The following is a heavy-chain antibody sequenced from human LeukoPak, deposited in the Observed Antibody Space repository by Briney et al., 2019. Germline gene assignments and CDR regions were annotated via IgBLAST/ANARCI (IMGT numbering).Heavy chain of an antibody. J-gene: IGHJ4*02. CDR3: ARDFWTTNPESR. Sequence: GGSLRLSCAASGFNFIYYSMTWVRQAPGKGLEWVANINKDGSEKYYVDSVEGRFSISRDNAENLLYLQMDSLRAEDTAVYYCARDFWTTNPESRWGQGTLVTVSS. D-gene: IGHD3/OR15-3a*01. V-gene: IGHV3-7*01. CDR1: GFNFIYYS. CDR2: INKDGSEK.